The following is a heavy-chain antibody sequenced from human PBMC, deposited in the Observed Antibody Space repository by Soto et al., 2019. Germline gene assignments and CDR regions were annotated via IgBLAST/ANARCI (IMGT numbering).Heavy chain of an antibody. J-gene: IGHJ6*02. V-gene: IGHV1-18*01. CDR2: ISAYNGNT. CDR1: GYTFTSYG. CDR3: ARRSGSWYPSHYYYYYGMDV. D-gene: IGHD6-13*01. Sequence: GASVKVSCKASGYTFTSYGISWVRQAPGQGLEWMGWISAYNGNTNYAQKLQGRVTMTTDTSTSTAYMELRSLRPDDTAVYYCARRSGSWYPSHYYYYYGMDVWGQGTTVTVSS.